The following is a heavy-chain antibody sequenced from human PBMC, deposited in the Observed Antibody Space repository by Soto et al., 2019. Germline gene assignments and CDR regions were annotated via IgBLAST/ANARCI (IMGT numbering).Heavy chain of an antibody. CDR3: AKGFAARPYYYYGMDV. V-gene: IGHV3-23*01. D-gene: IGHD3-10*01. CDR2: INGDGGHT. J-gene: IGHJ6*02. Sequence: PGGSLRLSCAASGFTFRSYALNWVRQAPGQGLEWVSAINGDGGHTYYADSVRGRFTISRDNSKNTLYLQMDSLRAEDTAVYYCAKGFAARPYYYYGMDVWGQGTTFTV. CDR1: GFTFRSYA.